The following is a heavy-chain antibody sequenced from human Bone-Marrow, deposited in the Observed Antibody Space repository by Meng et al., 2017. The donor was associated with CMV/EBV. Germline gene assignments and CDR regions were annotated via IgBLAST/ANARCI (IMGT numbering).Heavy chain of an antibody. J-gene: IGHJ3*01. Sequence: GESLKISCAASGFTSSSYSMNWVRQAPGKGLEWVSSISSSSSYIYYADSVKGRFTISRDNAKNSVFLQLSSLRVEDTAVYYCARERLYQPLWGDALDVWGQGTKVTVSS. CDR2: ISSSSSYI. CDR1: GFTSSSYS. V-gene: IGHV3-21*01. CDR3: ARERLYQPLWGDALDV. D-gene: IGHD2-2*01.